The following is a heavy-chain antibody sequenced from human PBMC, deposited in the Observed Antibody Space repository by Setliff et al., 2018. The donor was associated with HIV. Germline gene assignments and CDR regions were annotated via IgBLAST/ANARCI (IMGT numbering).Heavy chain of an antibody. J-gene: IGHJ4*02. CDR2: IYHTGSS. CDR3: ARDVLDLVISVYGF. D-gene: IGHD3-22*01. CDR1: GFSISSRYY. V-gene: IGHV4-38-2*02. Sequence: SETLSLTCDVSGFSISSRYYWGWIRQSPGKGLECIGNIYHTGSSYYNPSLNDRATISLATSKNQFSLKLNSVTAADTAVYYHARDVLDLVISVYGFWGQGIPVTVSS.